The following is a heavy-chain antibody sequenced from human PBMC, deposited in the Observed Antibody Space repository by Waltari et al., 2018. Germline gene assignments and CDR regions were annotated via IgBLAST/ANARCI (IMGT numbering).Heavy chain of an antibody. V-gene: IGHV4-39*07. D-gene: IGHD6-25*01. Sequence: QLQLQESGPGLVKPSETLSLTCTVSGGSISSSSYYWGWIRQPPGKGLEGIGSNYYSGNTYYNPSLKIRVTISVDTSISTAYMELSRLRSYDTAVYYCARVQRTLYGMDVWGQGTTVTVSS. CDR3: ARVQRTLYGMDV. CDR2: NYYSGNT. J-gene: IGHJ6*02. CDR1: GGSISSSSYY.